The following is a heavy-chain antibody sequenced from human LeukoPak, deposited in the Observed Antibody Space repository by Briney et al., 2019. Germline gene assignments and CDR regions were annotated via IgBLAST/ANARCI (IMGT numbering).Heavy chain of an antibody. Sequence: GSSVKVSCKASGGTFSSYAISWVRQAPGQGLEWMGGIIPIFGTANYAQKFQGRVAITADESTNSAYMELNRLRSDDTAVYYCARAEDQGRYFDWLPGFDPWGQGTLVTVSS. D-gene: IGHD3-9*01. CDR2: IIPIFGTA. V-gene: IGHV1-69*01. J-gene: IGHJ5*02. CDR3: ARAEDQGRYFDWLPGFDP. CDR1: GGTFSSYA.